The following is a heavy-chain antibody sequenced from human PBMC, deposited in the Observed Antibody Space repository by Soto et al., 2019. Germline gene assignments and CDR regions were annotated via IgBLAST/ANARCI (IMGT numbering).Heavy chain of an antibody. D-gene: IGHD2-21*02. CDR3: AKVVTEGDDAFDI. J-gene: IGHJ3*02. V-gene: IGHV3-9*01. CDR2: ISWNSGSI. CDR1: GFTFDDYA. Sequence: GGSLRLSCAASGFTFDDYAMHWVRQAPGKGLEWVSGISWNSGSIGYADSVKGRFTISRDNAKNSLYLQMNSLRAEDTALYYCAKVVTEGDDAFDIWGQGTMVTVSS.